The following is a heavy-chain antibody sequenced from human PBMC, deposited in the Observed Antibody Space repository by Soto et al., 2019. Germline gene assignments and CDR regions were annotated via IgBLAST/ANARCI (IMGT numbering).Heavy chain of an antibody. V-gene: IGHV6-1*01. CDR1: GDSVSSNSAT. J-gene: IGHJ6*02. CDR3: ARGYCSGSSCFYYYGMDV. D-gene: IGHD2-15*01. Sequence: SQTLSLTCAISGDSVSSNSATWDWIRQSPSRGLEWLGRTYYRSKWYNDYAVSVKSRITINPDTSKNQFSLQLNSVTPEDTAVYYCARGYCSGSSCFYYYGMDVWGQGTTVTV. CDR2: TYYRSKWYN.